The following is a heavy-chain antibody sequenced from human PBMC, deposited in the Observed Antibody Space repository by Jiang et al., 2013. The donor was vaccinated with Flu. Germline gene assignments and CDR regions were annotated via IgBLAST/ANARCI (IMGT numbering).Heavy chain of an antibody. D-gene: IGHD5-18*01. CDR1: GYTFTDYF. J-gene: IGHJ4*02. CDR3: AKIGVDTGRGFGY. CDR2: INPSSGGT. V-gene: IGHV1-2*02. Sequence: ASVKVSCKASGYTFTDYFIHWVRQAPGQGLEWMGWINPSSGGTSFPQKFQGRVTMTRDTSISTAYMEVSSLTSDDTAVYYCAKIGVDTGRGFGYWGQGTLLTVSS.